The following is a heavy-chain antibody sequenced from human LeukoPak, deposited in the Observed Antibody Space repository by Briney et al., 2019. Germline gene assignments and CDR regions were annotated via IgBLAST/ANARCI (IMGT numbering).Heavy chain of an antibody. CDR2: IIPIFGTA. CDR3: ARDAGYYYGSGSYYDF. CDR1: GYTFTGYY. Sequence: ASVKVSCKASGYTFTGYYMHWVRQAPGQGLEWMGGIIPIFGTANYAQKFQGRVTITADKSTSTAYMELSSLRSEDTAVYYCARDAGYYYGSGSYYDFWGKGTTVTVSS. J-gene: IGHJ6*04. D-gene: IGHD3-10*01. V-gene: IGHV1-69*06.